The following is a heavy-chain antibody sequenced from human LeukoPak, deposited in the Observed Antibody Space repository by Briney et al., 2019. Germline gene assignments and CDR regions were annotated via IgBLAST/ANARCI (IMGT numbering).Heavy chain of an antibody. D-gene: IGHD6-6*01. V-gene: IGHV3-48*04. Sequence: GGSLRLSCAASGFTFSSYSMNWVRQAPGKGLEWVSYISSSSSTIYYADSVKGRFTISRDNAKNSLYLQMNSLRAEDTAVYYCAGDKYSSSSAFDYWGQGTLVTVSS. CDR2: ISSSSSTI. J-gene: IGHJ4*02. CDR3: AGDKYSSSSAFDY. CDR1: GFTFSSYS.